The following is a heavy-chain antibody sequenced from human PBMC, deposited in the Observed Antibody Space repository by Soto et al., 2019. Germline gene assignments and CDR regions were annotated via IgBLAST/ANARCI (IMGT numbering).Heavy chain of an antibody. CDR2: ISGYNGNT. J-gene: IGHJ5*02. D-gene: IGHD3-3*01. Sequence: GSVKFICKASGYTFTSYGISRVRQAPGQGLEWMGWISGYNGNTNYAQKLQGRVTMTTDTSTSTAYMELRSLRSDDTAVYYCARDLYDFWSGYSNWFDPWGQGTLVTVSS. CDR1: GYTFTSYG. V-gene: IGHV1-18*04. CDR3: ARDLYDFWSGYSNWFDP.